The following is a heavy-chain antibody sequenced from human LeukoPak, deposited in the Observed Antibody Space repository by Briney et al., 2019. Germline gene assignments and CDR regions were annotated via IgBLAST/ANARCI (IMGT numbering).Heavy chain of an antibody. CDR2: IYYSGST. Sequence: SETLSLTCTVSGGSISSSSYYWGWIRQPPGKGLEGMGRIYYSGSTYYNPSLKSRVTISVDTSKNQFSLKLSSVTAADTAVYYCARSMYIVVVPAAIPGPGYMDVWGKGTTVTVSS. CDR1: GGSISSSSYY. J-gene: IGHJ6*03. CDR3: ARSMYIVVVPAAIPGPGYMDV. D-gene: IGHD2-2*01. V-gene: IGHV4-39*07.